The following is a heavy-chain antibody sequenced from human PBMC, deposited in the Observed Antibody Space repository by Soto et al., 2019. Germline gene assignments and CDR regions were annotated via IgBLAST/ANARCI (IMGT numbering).Heavy chain of an antibody. J-gene: IGHJ5*01. CDR3: ASQESDRYNWFDP. CDR1: GGSINTGGYY. V-gene: IGHV4-31*03. CDR2: IYYSGST. Sequence: KTSETLSLTCSVSGGSINTGGYYWSWIRQSPGKGLEWIGYIYYSGSTSYNPSLKSRVTISLVTSKNQFSLKLTSVTAADTAVYYCASQESDRYNWFDPWGQGTLVTVSS.